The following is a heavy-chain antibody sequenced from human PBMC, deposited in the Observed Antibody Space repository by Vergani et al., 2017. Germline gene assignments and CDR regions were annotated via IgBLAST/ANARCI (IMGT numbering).Heavy chain of an antibody. V-gene: IGHV4-39*01. Sequence: QLQLQESGPGLVKPSETLSLTCSVSGGSISSSSVYWGWIRQPPGKGLEWIGNIYYSGSTYYNPTLKSRVTISVDTSKNQFSLKLSSVTAADTAVYYCARSQGDYWYFDLWGPGSLVTVSS. J-gene: IGHJ2*01. CDR2: IYYSGST. CDR1: GGSISSSSVY. D-gene: IGHD2-21*01. CDR3: ARSQGDYWYFDL.